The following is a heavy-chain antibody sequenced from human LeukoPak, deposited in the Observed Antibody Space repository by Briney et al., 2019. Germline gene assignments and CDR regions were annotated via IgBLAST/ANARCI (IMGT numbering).Heavy chain of an antibody. CDR2: ISGSGGST. J-gene: IGHJ4*02. V-gene: IGHV3-23*01. Sequence: PGGSLRLSCAASGFTFSSYAMSWVRQAPGKGLEWVSAISGSGGSTYYADSVKGRFTISRDNFKNTLYLQMNSLRAEDTALYYCATGQHCAGDCFDHWGQGALVTVSS. D-gene: IGHD2-21*01. CDR3: ATGQHCAGDCFDH. CDR1: GFTFSSYA.